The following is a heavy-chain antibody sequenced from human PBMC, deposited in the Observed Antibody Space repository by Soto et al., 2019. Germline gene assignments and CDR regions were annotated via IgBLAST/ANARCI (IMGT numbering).Heavy chain of an antibody. CDR3: AASLIPVRNTPHCYANLSFNS. J-gene: IGHJ4*02. V-gene: IGHV4-59*01. Sequence: PSETLSLTCTVSGVSITDYYWSWIRQAPGKGLESMGYIYYSGVPFYNPSLNSRATISRDTSKNQFSLNLYFVTTADTAVYYCAASLIPVRNTPHCYANLSFNSWGQGRLVTSPQ. CDR2: IYYSGVP. D-gene: IGHD2-15*01. CDR1: GVSITDYY.